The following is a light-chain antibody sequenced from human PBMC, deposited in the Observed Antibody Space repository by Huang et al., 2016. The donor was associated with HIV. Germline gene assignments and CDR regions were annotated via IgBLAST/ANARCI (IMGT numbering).Light chain of an antibody. V-gene: IGKV6D-21*02. CDR3: LQSRSLPVT. CDR1: QSIGTS. CDR2: YAS. J-gene: IGKJ4*01. Sequence: EIVLTQSPDFQSVAPKEKVTITCRASQSIGTSLHWYQQKPDESPNLLSRYASEAMSGVPSRFSGGGSGTVFTLTINSLEAEDAAAYFCLQSRSLPVTFGGGTKVEIK.